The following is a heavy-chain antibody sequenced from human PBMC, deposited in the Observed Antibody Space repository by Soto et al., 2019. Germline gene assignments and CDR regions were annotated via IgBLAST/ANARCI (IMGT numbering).Heavy chain of an antibody. CDR2: IYYSGST. V-gene: IGHV4-31*03. D-gene: IGHD6-13*01. CDR1: GGSISSGGYY. J-gene: IGHJ3*02. Sequence: PSETLSLTCTVSGGSISSGGYYWSWIRQHPGKGLEWIGYIYYSGSTYYNPSLKSRVTISVDTSKNQFSLKLSSVTAADTAVYYCAREGYSSSWYDRAFDIWGQGTMVTVSS. CDR3: AREGYSSSWYDRAFDI.